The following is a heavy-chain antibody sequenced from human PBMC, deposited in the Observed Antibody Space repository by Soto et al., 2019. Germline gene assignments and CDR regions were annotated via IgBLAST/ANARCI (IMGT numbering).Heavy chain of an antibody. CDR2: TYYRSKWYN. J-gene: IGHJ6*02. CDR3: ARDLFITIFGVVTSVYYGMDV. Sequence: SQTLSLTCAISGDSVSSNSAAWNWIRQSPSRGLEWLGRTYYRSKWYNDYAVSVKSRITINPDTSKNQFSLQLNSVTPEDTAVYYCARDLFITIFGVVTSVYYGMDVWGQGTTVTVSS. V-gene: IGHV6-1*01. CDR1: GDSVSSNSAA. D-gene: IGHD3-3*01.